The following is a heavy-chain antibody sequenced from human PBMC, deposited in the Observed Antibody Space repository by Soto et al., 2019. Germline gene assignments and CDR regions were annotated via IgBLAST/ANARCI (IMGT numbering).Heavy chain of an antibody. CDR2: IDPSDSYT. CDR3: ARTGSPPYYYYGMDV. D-gene: IGHD1-26*01. J-gene: IGHJ6*02. Sequence: GESLKISCKGSGYSFTSYWISWVRKMPGKGLEWMGRIDPSDSYTNYSPAFQGHVTISADKSISTAYLQWSSLKASDTAMYYCARTGSPPYYYYGMDVWGQGTTVTVSS. V-gene: IGHV5-10-1*01. CDR1: GYSFTSYW.